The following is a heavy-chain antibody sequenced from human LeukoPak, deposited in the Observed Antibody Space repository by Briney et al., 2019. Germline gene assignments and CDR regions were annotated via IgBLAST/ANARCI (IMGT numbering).Heavy chain of an antibody. Sequence: PGGSLRLPCAASGFTFSSYAMSWVRQAPGKGLEWVSAISGSGGSTYYADSVKGRFTISRDNSKNTLYLQMNSLRAEDTAVYYCANSDYDSSGYYGGFDYWGQGTLVTVSS. V-gene: IGHV3-23*01. J-gene: IGHJ4*02. CDR2: ISGSGGST. CDR3: ANSDYDSSGYYGGFDY. D-gene: IGHD3-22*01. CDR1: GFTFSSYA.